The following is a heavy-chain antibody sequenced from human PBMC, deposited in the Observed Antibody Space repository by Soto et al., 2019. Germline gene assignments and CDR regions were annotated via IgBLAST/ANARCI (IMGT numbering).Heavy chain of an antibody. Sequence: GGPLRLSRAASGFTISSYSLNYVRQAPGKGLEWVSSISSSSSYIYYADSVKGRFTISRDNAKNSLYLQMNSLRAEDTAVYYCARDHYYDSSGYCNAAFDIWGQGTMVTVSS. D-gene: IGHD3-22*01. J-gene: IGHJ3*02. CDR1: GFTISSYS. CDR2: ISSSSSYI. CDR3: ARDHYYDSSGYCNAAFDI. V-gene: IGHV3-21*01.